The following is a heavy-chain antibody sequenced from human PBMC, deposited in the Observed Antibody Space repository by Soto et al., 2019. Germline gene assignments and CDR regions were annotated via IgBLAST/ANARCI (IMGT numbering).Heavy chain of an antibody. Sequence: SGPTLVNPTQTLTLTCTFSGFSLSTSGMCVSWIRQPPGKALEWLALIDWDDDKYYSTSLKTRLTISKDTSKNQVVLTMTNMDPVDTATYYCARINTTGNYYYYYGMDVWGQGTTVTVSS. CDR1: GFSLSTSGMC. CDR3: ARINTTGNYYYYYGMDV. CDR2: IDWDDDK. J-gene: IGHJ6*02. V-gene: IGHV2-70*01. D-gene: IGHD4-17*01.